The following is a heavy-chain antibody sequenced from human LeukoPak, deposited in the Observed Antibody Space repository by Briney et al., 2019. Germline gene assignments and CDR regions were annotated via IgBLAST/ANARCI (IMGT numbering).Heavy chain of an antibody. D-gene: IGHD4-17*01. J-gene: IGHJ4*02. V-gene: IGHV4-59*01. CDR2: IYYSGST. CDR1: GGSISSYY. Sequence: PSETLSLTCTVSGGSISSYYWSWIRQPPGKGLEWIGYIYYSGSTDYNPSLKSRVTISIDTSKNQFSLKLGSVTASDTAVYYCARDSRSLGVTTVTRPFDYWGQGTLVTVSS. CDR3: ARDSRSLGVTTVTRPFDY.